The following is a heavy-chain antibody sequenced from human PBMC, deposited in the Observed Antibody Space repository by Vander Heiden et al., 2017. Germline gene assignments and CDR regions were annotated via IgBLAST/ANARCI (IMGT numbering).Heavy chain of an antibody. Sequence: EVQLVESGGGLVQPGGSLRLSCAASGFTFSSYWMNWVRQAPGKGLEWVANIKQDGREKNDVDSVRGRFTISRDNAKNSLDMKMKRLRGDDTAVYYCAVDSGWLIRSWGQVTLVTVSS. V-gene: IGHV3-7*03. CDR3: AVDSGWLIRS. D-gene: IGHD5-12*01. J-gene: IGHJ5*02. CDR1: GFTFSSYW. CDR2: IKQDGREK.